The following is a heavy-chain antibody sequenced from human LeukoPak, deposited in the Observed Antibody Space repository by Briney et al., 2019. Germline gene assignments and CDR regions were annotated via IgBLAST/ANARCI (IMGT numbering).Heavy chain of an antibody. CDR3: ARVSDYGDYGGGFGFDY. CDR1: GFTFSSYS. V-gene: IGHV3-21*01. Sequence: GGSLRLSCAASGFTFSSYSMNWVRQAPGKGLEWVSSISSSSSYIYYADSVKGRFTISRDNAKNSLYLQMNSLRAGDTAVYYCARVSDYGDYGGGFGFDYWGQGTLVTVSS. CDR2: ISSSSSYI. D-gene: IGHD4-17*01. J-gene: IGHJ4*02.